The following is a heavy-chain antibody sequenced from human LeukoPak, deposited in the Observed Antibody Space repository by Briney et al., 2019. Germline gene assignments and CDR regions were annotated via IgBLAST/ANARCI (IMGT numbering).Heavy chain of an antibody. CDR2: IYSGGST. D-gene: IGHD6-19*01. CDR3: ARDSSGWSYYFDY. J-gene: IGHJ4*02. V-gene: IGHV3-66*01. Sequence: GGALRLSCAASVVTVSSDYTSWVRQAPGKGLEWISVIYSGGSTYYADSVKGRFTISRDNSKNTLYLHMHSLRAEDTAVYYCARDSSGWSYYFDYWGQGTLVTVSS. CDR1: VVTVSSDY.